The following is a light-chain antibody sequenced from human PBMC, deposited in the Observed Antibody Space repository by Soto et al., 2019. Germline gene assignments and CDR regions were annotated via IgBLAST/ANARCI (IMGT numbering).Light chain of an antibody. J-gene: IGLJ1*01. Sequence: QSALTQPASVSGSPGQAITISCTGTSSDIXXYNYVSWYQQHPGKAPKLIISEVIDRHSGISNRFSGSKSANTASRTISGLQAEDEADYYCSSYTTDWTHVFGTGTKVTVL. CDR1: SSDIXXYNY. CDR2: EVI. V-gene: IGLV2-14*03. CDR3: SSYTTDWTHV.